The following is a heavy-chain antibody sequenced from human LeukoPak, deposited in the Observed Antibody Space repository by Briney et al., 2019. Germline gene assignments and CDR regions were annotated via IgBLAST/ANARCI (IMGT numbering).Heavy chain of an antibody. J-gene: IGHJ4*02. D-gene: IGHD5-18*01. CDR2: IAPSDSET. V-gene: IGHV5-51*01. Sequence: GESLKISCKASGYSFTSYWIGWVRQVPGKGLEWMGIIAPSDSETRYTPSFQGQVTISVDKSLTTAYLQWNSLKASDTAMYYCARQTAMGRSGDYWGQGTLVTVSS. CDR3: ARQTAMGRSGDY. CDR1: GYSFTSYW.